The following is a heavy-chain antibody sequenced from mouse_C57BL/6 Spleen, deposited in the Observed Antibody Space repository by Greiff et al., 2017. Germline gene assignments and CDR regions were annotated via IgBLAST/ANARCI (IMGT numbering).Heavy chain of an antibody. D-gene: IGHD2-4*01. J-gene: IGHJ2*01. CDR2: ISYDGSN. Sequence: DVQLQESGPGLVKPSQSLSLTCSVTGYSITSGYYWNWIRQFPGNKLEWMGYISYDGSNNYNPSLKNRISITRDTSKNQFFLKLNSVTTEDTATYYCARGGYYDYLDYWGQGTTLTVSS. CDR1: GYSITSGYY. CDR3: ARGGYYDYLDY. V-gene: IGHV3-6*01.